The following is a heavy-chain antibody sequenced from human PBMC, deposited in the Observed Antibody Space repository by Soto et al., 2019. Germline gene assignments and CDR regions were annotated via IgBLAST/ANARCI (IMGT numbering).Heavy chain of an antibody. CDR1: GGTFSIYA. Sequence: SVKVSCKASGGTFSIYAISWVRQAPGQGLEWMGGIIPIFGTANYAQKFQGRVTITADESTSTAYMELSSLRSEDTAVYYCARDMIGDCSSTSCSSYYYYGMDVWGQGTTVTDSS. CDR3: ARDMIGDCSSTSCSSYYYYGMDV. D-gene: IGHD2-2*01. CDR2: IIPIFGTA. V-gene: IGHV1-69*13. J-gene: IGHJ6*02.